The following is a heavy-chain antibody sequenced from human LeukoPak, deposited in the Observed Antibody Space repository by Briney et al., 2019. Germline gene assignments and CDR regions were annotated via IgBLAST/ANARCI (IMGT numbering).Heavy chain of an antibody. V-gene: IGHV4-34*01. D-gene: IGHD1-26*01. Sequence: PSETLSLTCAVYGGSFSGYYWSWVRQPPGKGLEWIGEINHSGSTNYNPSLKTRVTISVDTSKNQFSLKLSSVTAADTAVYYCARGTYSGSYYYYYYYMDVWGKGTTVTVSS. J-gene: IGHJ6*03. CDR1: GGSFSGYY. CDR2: INHSGST. CDR3: ARGTYSGSYYYYYYYMDV.